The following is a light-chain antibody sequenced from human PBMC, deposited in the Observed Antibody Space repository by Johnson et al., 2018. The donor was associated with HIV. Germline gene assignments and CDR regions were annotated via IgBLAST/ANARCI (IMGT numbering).Light chain of an antibody. CDR3: GTWDRSLTPHYV. V-gene: IGLV1-51*01. J-gene: IGLJ1*01. CDR2: ENN. Sequence: QSVLTQPPSVSAAPGQKVTIYCSGSSSNVGNNYVSWYQQLPGTAPKLLLHENNKRPSGIPYRFSGSKSGTSATLDIAGLQTGDEADYYCGTWDRSLTPHYVFGTGTKVTVL. CDR1: SSNVGNNY.